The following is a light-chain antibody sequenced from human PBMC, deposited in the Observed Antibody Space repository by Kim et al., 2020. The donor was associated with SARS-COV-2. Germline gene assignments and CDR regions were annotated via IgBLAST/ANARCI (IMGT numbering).Light chain of an antibody. J-gene: IGKJ2*01. CDR2: KAS. Sequence: SASVEVRVTITCRASQSISSWLAWYQQKPGRAPKLLIYKASSLESGVPSRFSGSGSGTEFTLTISSLQPDDFATYNCQQYNSYPYTFGQGTKLEI. CDR1: QSISSW. V-gene: IGKV1-5*03. CDR3: QQYNSYPYT.